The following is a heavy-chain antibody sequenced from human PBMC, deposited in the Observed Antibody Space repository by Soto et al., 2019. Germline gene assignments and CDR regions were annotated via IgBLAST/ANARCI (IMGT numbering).Heavy chain of an antibody. CDR1: GGSISSGGYY. CDR3: ARDPIYEDAFDI. CDR2: IDYSGST. J-gene: IGHJ3*02. D-gene: IGHD3-22*01. Sequence: QVQLQESGPGLVKPSQTLSLTCTVSGGSISSGGYYWSWIRQHPGKGLEGIGYIDYSGSTYYNPYIKSRVTISVDTSKNQFSLKLSSVTAADTAVYYCARDPIYEDAFDIWGQGTMVTVSS. V-gene: IGHV4-31*03.